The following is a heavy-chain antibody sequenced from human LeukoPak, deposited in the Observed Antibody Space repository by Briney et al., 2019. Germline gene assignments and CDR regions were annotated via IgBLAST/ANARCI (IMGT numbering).Heavy chain of an antibody. V-gene: IGHV4-34*01. J-gene: IGHJ5*02. CDR3: ARVLEPYNWFDP. Sequence: PSETLSLTCAVYGGSFSGYYWSWIRQPPGKGLEWIGEINHSGSTNYNPSLKSRVTISVDTSKNQFSLKLSSVTAADTAVYYCARVLEPYNWFDPWGQGTLVTVSS. D-gene: IGHD1-14*01. CDR2: INHSGST. CDR1: GGSFSGYY.